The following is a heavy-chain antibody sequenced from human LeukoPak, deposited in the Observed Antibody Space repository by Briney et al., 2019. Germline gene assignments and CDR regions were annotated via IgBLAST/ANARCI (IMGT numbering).Heavy chain of an antibody. CDR3: ARVAARYSYGQEGPDY. CDR2: IYYPGST. D-gene: IGHD5-18*01. Sequence: PSETLSLTCSVSGDSITTSYWTWIRQSPGKGFEWIGYIYYPGSTLSNPSLKSRLSLSLHTSKNQFSLKLSSVTAADTAVYYCARVAARYSYGQEGPDYRGQGTLVTVSS. CDR1: GDSITTSY. V-gene: IGHV4-59*08. J-gene: IGHJ4*02.